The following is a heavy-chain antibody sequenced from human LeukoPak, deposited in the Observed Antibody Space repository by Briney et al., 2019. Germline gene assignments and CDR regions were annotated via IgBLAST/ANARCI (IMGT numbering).Heavy chain of an antibody. CDR3: ARSATLGPTAADHGY. CDR2: ISGSGDGT. V-gene: IGHV3-23*01. CDR1: GFTFSTYA. D-gene: IGHD1-1*01. Sequence: GGSLRLSCAASGFTFSTYAMSWVRQAPGKGLEWVSSISGSGDGTHHADSVKGRFTISRDNSKNALYLQMKSLREDDTALYYCARSATLGPTAADHGYWGQGALVTVSS. J-gene: IGHJ4*02.